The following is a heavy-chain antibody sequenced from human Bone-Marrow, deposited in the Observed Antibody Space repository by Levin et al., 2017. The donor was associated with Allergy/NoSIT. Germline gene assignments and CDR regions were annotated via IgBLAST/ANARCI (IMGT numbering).Heavy chain of an antibody. D-gene: IGHD3-22*01. J-gene: IGHJ4*02. CDR2: ISSSTHTI. V-gene: IGHV3-11*01. Sequence: GGYWRLSCEASGLILTDYYMSWIRQAPGRGLEWVSYISSSTHTIYYADSVKGRFTISRDNADNSLYLEMNNLRGEDTAVYYCARGSDQYYDSSGYFHSWGQGTLVTVSS. CDR1: GLILTDYY. CDR3: ARGSDQYYDSSGYFHS.